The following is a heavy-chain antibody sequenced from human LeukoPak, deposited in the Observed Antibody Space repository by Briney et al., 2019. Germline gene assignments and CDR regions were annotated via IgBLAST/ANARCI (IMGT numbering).Heavy chain of an antibody. CDR1: GGSFSGYY. Sequence: SETLSLTCAVYGGSFSGYYWSWIRQPPGKGLEWIGEINHSGSTNYNPSLKSRVTISVDTSKNQFSLKLSSVTAADTAVYYCARGRRLLWSSYSDYWGQGTLVTVSS. V-gene: IGHV4-34*01. CDR3: ARGRRLLWSSYSDY. D-gene: IGHD3-10*01. J-gene: IGHJ4*02. CDR2: INHSGST.